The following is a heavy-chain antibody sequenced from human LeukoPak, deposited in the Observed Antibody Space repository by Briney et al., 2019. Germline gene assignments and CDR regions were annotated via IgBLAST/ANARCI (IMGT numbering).Heavy chain of an antibody. J-gene: IGHJ6*03. CDR1: GFTFSSYA. V-gene: IGHV3-23*01. Sequence: GGSLRLSCAASGFTFSSYAMSWVRQAPGKGLEWGSAISGSGGSTYYADSVKGRFTISRDNSKNTLYLQMNSVRAEDTAVYYCAKEGFRSTSQLMDVWGKGTTVTVSS. CDR3: AKEGFRSTSQLMDV. CDR2: ISGSGGST. D-gene: IGHD2-2*01.